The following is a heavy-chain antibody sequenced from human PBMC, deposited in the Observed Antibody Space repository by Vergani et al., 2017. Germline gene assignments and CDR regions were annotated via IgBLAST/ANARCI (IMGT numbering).Heavy chain of an antibody. J-gene: IGHJ5*02. CDR1: GYTFTGYY. CDR3: ARIGDCSSTSCYHINWFDP. Sequence: QVQLVQSGAEVKKPGASVKVSCKASGYTFTGYYMHWVRQAPGQGLEWMGWINPNSGGTNYAQKFQGRVTMTRDTSISTAYMELSRLRSDDTAVYYCARIGDCSSTSCYHINWFDPWSQGTLVTVSS. CDR2: INPNSGGT. D-gene: IGHD2-2*01. V-gene: IGHV1-2*02.